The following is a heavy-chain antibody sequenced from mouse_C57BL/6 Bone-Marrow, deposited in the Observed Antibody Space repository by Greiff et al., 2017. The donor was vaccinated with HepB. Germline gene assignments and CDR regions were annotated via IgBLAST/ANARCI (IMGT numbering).Heavy chain of an antibody. J-gene: IGHJ4*01. Sequence: VKLQESGPGLVQPSQSLSITCTVSGFSLTSYGVHWVRQSPGKGLEWLGVIWSGGSTDYNAAFISRLSISKDNSKSQVFFKMNSLQADDTAIYYCARGPIYYDYDKVMDYWGQGTSVTVSS. V-gene: IGHV2-2*01. D-gene: IGHD2-4*01. CDR3: ARGPIYYDYDKVMDY. CDR2: IWSGGST. CDR1: GFSLTSYG.